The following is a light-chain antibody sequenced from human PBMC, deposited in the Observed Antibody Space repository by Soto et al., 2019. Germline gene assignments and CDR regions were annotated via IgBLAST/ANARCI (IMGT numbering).Light chain of an antibody. CDR2: AAS. J-gene: IGKJ1*01. V-gene: IGKV1-27*01. CDR1: QGISNY. CDR3: QNWDSAAWT. Sequence: DIQMTQSPSSLSASVGDRVTITCRASQGISNYLAWYQQKPGKVPQLLISAASTLQSGVPSRFSGSGSGTDFTLTISSRPPEDVATYYCQNWDSAAWTFGKGSKGEIK.